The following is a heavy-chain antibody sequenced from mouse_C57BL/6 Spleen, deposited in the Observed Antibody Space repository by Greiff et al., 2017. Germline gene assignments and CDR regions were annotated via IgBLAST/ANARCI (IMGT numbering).Heavy chain of an antibody. CDR2: INPNNGGT. Sequence: VQLQQSGPELVKPGASVKISCKASGYTFTDYYMNWVKQSPGKSLEWIGDINPNNGGTSYNQKFKGKATLTVDKSSSTAYMKLRSLTSEDSAVYYYARSYDYDGGIYLALDYWGQGTSVTVSS. CDR1: GYTFTDYY. D-gene: IGHD2-4*01. CDR3: ARSYDYDGGIYLALDY. V-gene: IGHV1-26*01. J-gene: IGHJ4*01.